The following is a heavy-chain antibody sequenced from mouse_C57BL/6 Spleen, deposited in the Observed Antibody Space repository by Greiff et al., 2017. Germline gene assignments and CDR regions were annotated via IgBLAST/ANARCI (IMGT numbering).Heavy chain of an antibody. Sequence: VQLQESGAELARPGASVKLSCKASGYTFTSYGISWVKQRTGQGLEWIGEIYPRSGNTYYNEKFKGKATLTADKSSSTAYMELRSLTSEDSAVYFCARTISNYVGDFDHRGQGTTLPVSS. CDR1: GYTFTSYG. V-gene: IGHV1-81*01. D-gene: IGHD2-5*01. J-gene: IGHJ2*01. CDR2: IYPRSGNT. CDR3: ARTISNYVGDFDH.